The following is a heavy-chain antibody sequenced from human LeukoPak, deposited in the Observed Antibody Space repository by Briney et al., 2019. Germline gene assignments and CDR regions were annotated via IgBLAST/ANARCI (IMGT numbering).Heavy chain of an antibody. V-gene: IGHV1-18*01. J-gene: IGHJ4*02. CDR3: ARDGSSSWYAY. CDR2: ISPYNGNT. CDR1: GYTFTSYG. D-gene: IGHD6-13*01. Sequence: ASVKVSCKASGYTFTSYGISWVRQAPGQGLEWMGWISPYNGNTNYAQKLQGRVTMTADPSTSTAYMDLRSLSSDDTAVYYCARDGSSSWYAYWGQGTLVTVSS.